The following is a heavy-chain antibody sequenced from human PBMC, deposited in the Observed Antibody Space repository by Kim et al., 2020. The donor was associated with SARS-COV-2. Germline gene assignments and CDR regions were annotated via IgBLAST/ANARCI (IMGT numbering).Heavy chain of an antibody. CDR3: AKDRDSSSWYYGMDV. CDR1: GFTFDDYA. V-gene: IGHV3-43*02. J-gene: IGHJ6*02. CDR2: ISGDGGST. Sequence: GGSLRLSCAASGFTFDDYAMHWVRQAPGKGLEWVSLISGDGGSTYYADSVKGRFTISRDNSKNSLYLQMNSLRTEDTALYYCAKDRDSSSWYYGMDVWGQGTTVTVSS. D-gene: IGHD6-13*01.